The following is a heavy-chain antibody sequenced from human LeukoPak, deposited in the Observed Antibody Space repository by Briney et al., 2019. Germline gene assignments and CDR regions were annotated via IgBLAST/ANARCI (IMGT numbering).Heavy chain of an antibody. CDR1: GYTFTGYY. J-gene: IGHJ6*02. V-gene: IGHV1-2*02. CDR2: INPNSGGT. Sequence: ASVKVSCKASGYTFTGYYMHWVRQAPGQGLEWMGWINPNSGGTNYAQKFQGRVTMTRDTSISTAYMEPSRLRSDDTAVYYCARDPGGRYCSSTSCPSYYYYGMDVWGQGTTVTVSS. D-gene: IGHD2-2*01. CDR3: ARDPGGRYCSSTSCPSYYYYGMDV.